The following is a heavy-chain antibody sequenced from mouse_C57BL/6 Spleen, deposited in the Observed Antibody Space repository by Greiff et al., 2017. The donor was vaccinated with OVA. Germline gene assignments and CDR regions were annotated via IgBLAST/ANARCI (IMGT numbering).Heavy chain of an antibody. CDR3: AREGLVWFAY. V-gene: IGHV1-64*01. Sequence: QVHVKQSGAELVKPGASVKLSCKASGYTFTSYWMHWVKQRPGQGLEWIGMIHPNSGSTNYNEKFKSKATLTVDKSSSTAYMQLSSLTSEDSAVYYCAREGLVWFAYWGQGTLVTVSA. CDR2: IHPNSGST. CDR1: GYTFTSYW. J-gene: IGHJ3*01. D-gene: IGHD1-1*02.